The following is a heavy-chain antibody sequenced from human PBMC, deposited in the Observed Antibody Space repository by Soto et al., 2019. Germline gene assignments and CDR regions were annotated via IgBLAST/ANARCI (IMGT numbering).Heavy chain of an antibody. V-gene: IGHV1-69*01. CDR2: IIPIFGIT. CDR1: GGTFSGYA. J-gene: IGHJ1*01. CDR3: ARDPRSITGTTASEDFQF. D-gene: IGHD1-20*01. Sequence: QAHLMQSGAEVKKPGSSVKVSCKASGGTFSGYAISWVRQRPGRGLEWMGGIIPIFGITTYAEKFQGRITLAADASTGTAFMDLRSLISEDPAVYYCARDPRSITGTTASEDFQFWGPGTLVSVSS.